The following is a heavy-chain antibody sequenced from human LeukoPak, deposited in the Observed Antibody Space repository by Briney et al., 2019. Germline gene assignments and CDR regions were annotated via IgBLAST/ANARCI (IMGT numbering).Heavy chain of an antibody. CDR3: AKDLAGYFDY. Sequence: GGSLRLSCAASGSTFSSYWMHWVRQVPGKGLVWVSRIGSDGSSTYYADSVKGRFTISRDNSKNTLYLQMNSLRAEDTAVYYCAKDLAGYFDYWGQGTLVTVSS. V-gene: IGHV3-74*01. CDR2: IGSDGSST. J-gene: IGHJ4*02. D-gene: IGHD6-13*01. CDR1: GSTFSSYW.